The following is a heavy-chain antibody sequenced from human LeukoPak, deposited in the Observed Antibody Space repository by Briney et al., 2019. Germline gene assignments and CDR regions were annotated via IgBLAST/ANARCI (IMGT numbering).Heavy chain of an antibody. CDR1: GDSVSGNSTA. D-gene: IGHD5-24*01. J-gene: IGHJ3*01. V-gene: IGHV6-1*01. CDR2: TYYRSKWYN. Sequence: PSQTLSLTCAISGDSVSGNSTAYNWIRQSPFRGLEWLGRTYYRSKWYNDYAVSVNGRITINPDTSKNQLSLQLNSVTPDDTAVYYCARGGQGDGYSADEAFNFWGQGTMVTVSS. CDR3: ARGGQGDGYSADEAFNF.